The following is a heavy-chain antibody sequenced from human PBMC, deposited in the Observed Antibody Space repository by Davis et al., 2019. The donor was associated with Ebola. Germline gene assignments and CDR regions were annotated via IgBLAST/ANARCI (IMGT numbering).Heavy chain of an antibody. J-gene: IGHJ4*02. D-gene: IGHD6-6*01. Sequence: ASVKVSCKASGGTFSSYTISWVRQAPGQGLEWMGWINPHNGNTNYAQNVQGRVTMTTDTSTSTAYMEVGSLRSDDTAVYYCAVSSSSVVLTVEYWGQGTLVTVSS. V-gene: IGHV1-18*01. CDR1: GGTFSSYT. CDR3: AVSSSSVVLTVEY. CDR2: INPHNGNT.